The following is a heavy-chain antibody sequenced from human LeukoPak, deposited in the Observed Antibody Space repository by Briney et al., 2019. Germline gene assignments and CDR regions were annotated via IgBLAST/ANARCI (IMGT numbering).Heavy chain of an antibody. J-gene: IGHJ3*02. CDR3: ARAAEITMIVVAKSGHTDDDAFDI. CDR1: GGTFSSYA. CDR2: IIPIFGTA. V-gene: IGHV1-69*05. D-gene: IGHD3-22*01. Sequence: SVKVSCKASGGTFSSYAISWVRQAPGQGLEWMGRIIPIFGTANYAQKFQGRVTITTDESTSTAYMELSSLRSEDTAVYYCARAAEITMIVVAKSGHTDDDAFDIWGQGTMVTVSS.